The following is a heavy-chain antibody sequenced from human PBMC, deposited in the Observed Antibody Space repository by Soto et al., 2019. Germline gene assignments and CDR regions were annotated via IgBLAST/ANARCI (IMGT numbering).Heavy chain of an antibody. CDR3: ARGSGSYYAY. CDR2: ISYSGST. Sequence: QVQLQESGPGLVKPSETLSLTCTVSGASVSSGNYYWSWIRQPPGKGLECIGYISYSGSTNYNPSLKSRVTISIETSKNQFSLKLSSVTAADTAVYYCARGSGSYYAYWGQGTLVTVSS. D-gene: IGHD1-26*01. V-gene: IGHV4-61*01. J-gene: IGHJ4*02. CDR1: GASVSSGNYY.